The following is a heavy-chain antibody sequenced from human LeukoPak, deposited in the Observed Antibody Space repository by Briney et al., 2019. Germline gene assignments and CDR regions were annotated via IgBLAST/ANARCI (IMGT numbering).Heavy chain of an antibody. V-gene: IGHV3-30*02. Sequence: PGGSLRLSCAASGFTFNNYGMHWVRQAPGKGLEWVAFIRYDGSNKYYADSVKGRFTTSRDNSKNTLSLQMNSLRAEDTAVFYCAKDLADYYDSSGSIDYWGQGTLVTVSS. CDR2: IRYDGSNK. D-gene: IGHD3-22*01. J-gene: IGHJ4*02. CDR1: GFTFNNYG. CDR3: AKDLADYYDSSGSIDY.